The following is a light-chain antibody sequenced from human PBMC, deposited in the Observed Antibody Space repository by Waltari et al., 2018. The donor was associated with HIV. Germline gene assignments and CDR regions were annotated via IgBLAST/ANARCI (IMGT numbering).Light chain of an antibody. J-gene: IGKJ4*01. CDR2: GAS. V-gene: IGKV3-15*01. Sequence: EIVMTQSTATLSVSPGERVILSCRASQSISSSLAWYQKILGQSPRLLIYGASIRAAGIPARFSGSGSGTDFTLTISSLQSEDFAVYFCLQYSKWPTFGGGTKVEIK. CDR1: QSISSS. CDR3: LQYSKWPT.